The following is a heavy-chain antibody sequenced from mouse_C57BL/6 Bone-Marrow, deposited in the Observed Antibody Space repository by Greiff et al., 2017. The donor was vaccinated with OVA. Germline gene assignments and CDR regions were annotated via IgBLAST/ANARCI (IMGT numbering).Heavy chain of an antibody. J-gene: IGHJ2*01. CDR2: IYPGSGNT. CDR3: ARSYVGSSFYVDY. V-gene: IGHV1-76*01. D-gene: IGHD1-1*01. Sequence: VHLVESGAELVRPGASVKLSCKASGYTFTDYYINWVKQRPGQGLEWIARIYPGSGNTYYNEKFKGKATLTVEKSSSTAYMQLSRLTSEDSAVYGCARSYVGSSFYVDYLGQGTTLTVSS. CDR1: GYTFTDYY.